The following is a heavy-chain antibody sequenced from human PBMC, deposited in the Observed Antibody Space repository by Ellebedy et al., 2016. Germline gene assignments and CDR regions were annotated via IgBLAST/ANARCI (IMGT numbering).Heavy chain of an antibody. CDR3: ARRRGEFLPYYFDY. V-gene: IGHV4-59*08. J-gene: IGHJ4*02. Sequence: SQTLSLTCAVYGGSFSGYYWSWIRQPPGKGLEWIGYIYYSGSTNYNPSLKSRVTISVDTSKNQFSLKLSSVTAADTAVYYCARRRGEFLPYYFDYWGQGTLVTVSS. D-gene: IGHD3-10*01. CDR1: GGSFSGYY. CDR2: IYYSGST.